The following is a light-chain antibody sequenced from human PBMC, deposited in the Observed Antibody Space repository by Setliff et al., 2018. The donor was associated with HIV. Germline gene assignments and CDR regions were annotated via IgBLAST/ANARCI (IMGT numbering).Light chain of an antibody. CDR3: CSYTGGSSLFV. CDR1: SSDIGSYNL. V-gene: IGLV2-23*02. J-gene: IGLJ1*01. Sequence: QSVLTQPASVSGSPGQSITISCTGTSSDIGSYNLVSWYQQHPDQAPKLILYEVNKGPSGISYRFSGSKSGNTASLTIPELQAEDEADYYCCSYTGGSSLFVFGTGTKVTVL. CDR2: EVN.